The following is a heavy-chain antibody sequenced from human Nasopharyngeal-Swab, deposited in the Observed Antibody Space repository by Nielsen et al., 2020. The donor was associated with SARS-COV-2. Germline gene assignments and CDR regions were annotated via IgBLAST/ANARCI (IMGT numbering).Heavy chain of an antibody. D-gene: IGHD3-10*01. Sequence: GEALKISCAGSGFIFDDYAMHWVRQAPGKGLEWVSLISWDGGSTYYVDSVKGRFTISRDNSRNSLYLQMNSLRAEDTALYYCAKGLAGGSGAFDIWGQGTMVTVSS. CDR3: AKGLAGGSGAFDI. CDR1: GFIFDDYA. CDR2: ISWDGGST. J-gene: IGHJ3*02. V-gene: IGHV3-43D*04.